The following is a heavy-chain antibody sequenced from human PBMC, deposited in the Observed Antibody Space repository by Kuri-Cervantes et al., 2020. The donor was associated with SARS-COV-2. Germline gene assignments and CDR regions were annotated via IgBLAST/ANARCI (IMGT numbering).Heavy chain of an antibody. V-gene: IGHV3-21*01. CDR2: ISSDSASI. Sequence: GESLKISCAASGFTFSSYTMNWVRQAPGKGLECVSSISSDSASIYYADSVKGRFSISRDNAKNSLYLQMNSLRAEDTAVYYCAREGQWLVYTCFDYWGQGTLVTVSS. J-gene: IGHJ4*02. CDR3: AREGQWLVYTCFDY. D-gene: IGHD6-19*01. CDR1: GFTFSSYT.